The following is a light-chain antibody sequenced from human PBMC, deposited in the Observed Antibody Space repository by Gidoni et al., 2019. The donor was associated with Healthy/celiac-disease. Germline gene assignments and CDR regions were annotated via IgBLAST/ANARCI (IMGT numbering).Light chain of an antibody. CDR3: QQYDNLPWT. CDR1: QDISNY. Sequence: DIQMTPSPSSLSASVGDRVTITCQASQDISNYLNWYQQKPGKAPKLLIYDASHLETGVPSRFSGSGSGTDFTFTISSLQPEDIATYYCQQYDNLPWTFGQGTKVEIK. V-gene: IGKV1-33*01. J-gene: IGKJ1*01. CDR2: DAS.